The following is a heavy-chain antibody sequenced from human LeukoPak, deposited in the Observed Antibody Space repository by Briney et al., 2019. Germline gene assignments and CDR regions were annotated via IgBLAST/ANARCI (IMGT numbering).Heavy chain of an antibody. J-gene: IGHJ4*02. V-gene: IGHV3-23*01. CDR1: GFTFSSYA. CDR3: AKDGDGYLDWLLSLDY. Sequence: GGSLRLSCAASGFTFSSYAMSWVRQAPGKGLEWVSAISGSGGSTYYAASATGRFPISREHSKTTLYLHMNSLRAEDTAVYYCAKDGDGYLDWLLSLDYWGQGTLVTVSS. CDR2: ISGSGGST. D-gene: IGHD3-9*01.